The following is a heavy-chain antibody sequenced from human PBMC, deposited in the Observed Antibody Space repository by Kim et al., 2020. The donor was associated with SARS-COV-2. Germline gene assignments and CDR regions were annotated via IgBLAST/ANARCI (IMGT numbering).Heavy chain of an antibody. V-gene: IGHV1-2*02. D-gene: IGHD6-13*01. J-gene: IGHJ6*02. CDR3: AGGLRGLLSSSWYPGDYYYGMDV. CDR1: GYTFTGYY. Sequence: ASVKVSCKASGYTFTGYYMHWVRQAPGQGLEWMGWINPNSGGTNYAQKFQGRVTMTRDTSISTAYMELSRLRSDDTAVYYCAGGLRGLLSSSWYPGDYYYGMDVWGQGTTVTVSS. CDR2: INPNSGGT.